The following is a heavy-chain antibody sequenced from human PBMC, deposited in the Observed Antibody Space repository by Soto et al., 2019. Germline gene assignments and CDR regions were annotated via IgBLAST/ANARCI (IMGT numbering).Heavy chain of an antibody. V-gene: IGHV3-33*01. J-gene: IGHJ4*02. CDR1: GFTFSSYG. CDR3: ARDYGPLGDIVVVPAAIDY. CDR2: IWYDGSNK. D-gene: IGHD2-2*01. Sequence: QVQLVESGGGVVQPGRSLRLSCAASGFTFSSYGMHWVRQAPGKGLEWVAVIWYDGSNKYYADSVKGRFTISRDNSKNTLYLQMNSLRAKDTAVYYCARDYGPLGDIVVVPAAIDYWGQGTLVTFSS.